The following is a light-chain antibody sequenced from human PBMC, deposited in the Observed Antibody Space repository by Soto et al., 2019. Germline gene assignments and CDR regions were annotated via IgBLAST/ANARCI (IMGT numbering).Light chain of an antibody. CDR1: QSVSSSY. CDR3: QHDGSSLYT. Sequence: EIVLTQSPGTLPLSPGERATLSCRASQSVSSSYVAWYQQKPGQAPRPLIYGASSRATGIPDRFSGSGSGADFTFTISRLEPEDFAVYYSQHDGSSLYTFGQGTKLYIK. V-gene: IGKV3-20*01. CDR2: GAS. J-gene: IGKJ2*01.